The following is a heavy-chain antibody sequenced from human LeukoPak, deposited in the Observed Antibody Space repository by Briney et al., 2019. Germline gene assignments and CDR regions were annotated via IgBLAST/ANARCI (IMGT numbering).Heavy chain of an antibody. Sequence: GGSLGLSCAASGFSFSSAWMSWVRQAPGKGLEWVGRIKTKTDGMTTDYAAPVRGRFTISRDDSQNMLYLQMNSLKTEDTAIYYCTRHSWFHPWGQGVLVTVSS. CDR2: IKTKTDGMTT. J-gene: IGHJ5*02. CDR3: TRHSWFHP. V-gene: IGHV3-15*01. CDR1: GFSFSSAW.